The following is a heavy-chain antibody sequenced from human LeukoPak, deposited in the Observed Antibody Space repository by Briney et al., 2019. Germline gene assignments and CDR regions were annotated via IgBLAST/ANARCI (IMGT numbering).Heavy chain of an antibody. Sequence: SETLSLTCAVYGGSFSGYYWSWIRQPPGKGLEWIGEINHSGSTNYNPSLKSRVTISVDTSKNQFSLKLSSVTAADTAVYYCARGGAYDYVWGSYRLTGVDYWGQGTLVTVSS. CDR2: INHSGST. V-gene: IGHV4-34*01. D-gene: IGHD3-16*02. CDR3: ARGGAYDYVWGSYRLTGVDY. J-gene: IGHJ4*02. CDR1: GGSFSGYY.